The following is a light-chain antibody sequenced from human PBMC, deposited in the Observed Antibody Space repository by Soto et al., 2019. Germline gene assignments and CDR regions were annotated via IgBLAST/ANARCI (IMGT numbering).Light chain of an antibody. Sequence: EVVLTQSPATLSLSPGERATLSCRASQSVSSYLAWYQQKSGQAPRLLIYDASDRATGIPARFSGSGSGTDFTLTISSLEPEDFAFYYSQERRHWTVPVGG. V-gene: IGKV3-11*01. J-gene: IGKJ4*01. CDR1: QSVSSY. CDR2: DAS. CDR3: QERRHWTVP.